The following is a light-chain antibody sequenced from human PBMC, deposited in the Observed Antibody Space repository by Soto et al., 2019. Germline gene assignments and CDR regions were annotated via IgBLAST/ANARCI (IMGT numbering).Light chain of an antibody. CDR2: EVS. CDR3: CSYAGSSTDVI. CDR1: SSGVGSYNL. J-gene: IGLJ2*01. V-gene: IGLV2-23*02. Sequence: QSVLTQPASVSGSPGQSITISCTGTSSGVGSYNLVSWHQQHPGKAPKLLIYEVSKRPSGVSNRFSGSKSGNTASLTISGLQAEDEADYYCCSYAGSSTDVIFGGGTKLTVL.